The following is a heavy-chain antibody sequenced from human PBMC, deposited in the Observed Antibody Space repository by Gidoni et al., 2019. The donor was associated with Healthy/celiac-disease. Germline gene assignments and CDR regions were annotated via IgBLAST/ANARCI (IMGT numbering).Heavy chain of an antibody. J-gene: IGHJ5*02. Sequence: QVQLVQSGAEVKKPGASVKVSCKASGYTVTGYYMHWVRQAPGQGLEWMGWINPNSGGTNYAKKFQGRVTMTRDTSISTAYMELSRLRSDDTAVYYCARASTPASGYNWFDPWGQGTLVTVSS. CDR2: INPNSGGT. CDR1: GYTVTGYY. CDR3: ARASTPASGYNWFDP. D-gene: IGHD3-10*01. V-gene: IGHV1-2*02.